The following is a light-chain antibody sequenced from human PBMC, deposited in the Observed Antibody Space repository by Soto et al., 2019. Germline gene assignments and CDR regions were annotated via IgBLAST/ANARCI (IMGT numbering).Light chain of an antibody. Sequence: EIVLTQSPGTLSMSPGERATLSCRASGSFSGDYLAWLQQKPGQAPRLLIYGASRRATGIPDRVSGSGSGTDFTLTISRLEPEDFGVYFCQQYGSSPITFGQGTRLEIK. J-gene: IGKJ5*01. CDR3: QQYGSSPIT. CDR2: GAS. V-gene: IGKV3-20*01. CDR1: GSFSGDY.